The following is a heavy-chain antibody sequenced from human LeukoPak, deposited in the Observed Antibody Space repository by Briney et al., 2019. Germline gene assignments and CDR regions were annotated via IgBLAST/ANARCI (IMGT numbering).Heavy chain of an antibody. J-gene: IGHJ4*02. Sequence: GGSLRLSCAPSGFTFSSYAMSWVRKAPGKGLEWVSAISGSGGDTFYADSVKGRFTISRDHARTTLFLQMNSLRAEDTAVYYCAKGGISLVRGSFDYWGQGTLVTVSS. D-gene: IGHD3-10*01. CDR1: GFTFSSYA. V-gene: IGHV3-23*01. CDR3: AKGGISLVRGSFDY. CDR2: ISGSGGDT.